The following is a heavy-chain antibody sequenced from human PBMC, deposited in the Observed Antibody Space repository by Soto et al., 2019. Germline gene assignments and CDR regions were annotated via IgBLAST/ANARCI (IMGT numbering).Heavy chain of an antibody. D-gene: IGHD6-13*01. CDR2: ISADNGDT. V-gene: IGHV1-18*01. J-gene: IGHJ6*03. CDR1: GHTFSDYG. CDR3: ARDSLWGQQVADADSYYYYMDV. Sequence: LQLVQSGAEVKKPGASVKVSCKASGHTFSDYGISWVRQAPGQGLEWMGWISADNGDTTYAQNFQGRVTMTTDTSTSTAYMELRSLRSDDTAVYYCARDSLWGQQVADADSYYYYMDVWGEGTMVTVSS.